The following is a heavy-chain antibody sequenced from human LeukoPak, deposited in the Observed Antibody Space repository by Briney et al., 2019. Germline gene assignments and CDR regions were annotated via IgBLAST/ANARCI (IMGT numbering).Heavy chain of an antibody. Sequence: GGSLRLSCAASGSTFSNYWMSWVRQASGKGLEWVANIKQDGSEKYYVDSVKGRFTISRDNAKNSLYLQMNSLRAEDTAVYYCARDFYGDYALSAFDIWGQGTMVTVSS. CDR1: GSTFSNYW. D-gene: IGHD4-17*01. CDR3: ARDFYGDYALSAFDI. CDR2: IKQDGSEK. J-gene: IGHJ3*02. V-gene: IGHV3-7*01.